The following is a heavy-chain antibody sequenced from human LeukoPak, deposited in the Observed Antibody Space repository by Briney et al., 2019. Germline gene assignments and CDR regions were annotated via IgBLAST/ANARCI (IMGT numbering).Heavy chain of an antibody. CDR2: IYTSGST. CDR1: GGSISSGSYY. Sequence: PSETLSLTCTVSGGSISSGSYYWSWIRQPAGKGLEWIGRIYTSGSTYYNPSLKSRVTISVDTSKNQFSLKLSSVTAADTAVYYCASAGVLYYGSGSYYSFDYWGQGTLVTVSS. CDR3: ASAGVLYYGSGSYYSFDY. D-gene: IGHD3-10*01. J-gene: IGHJ4*02. V-gene: IGHV4-61*02.